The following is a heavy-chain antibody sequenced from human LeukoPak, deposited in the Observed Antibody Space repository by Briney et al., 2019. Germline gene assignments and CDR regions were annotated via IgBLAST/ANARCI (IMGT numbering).Heavy chain of an antibody. J-gene: IGHJ3*02. CDR1: GGTFSSYA. CDR2: IIPILGIA. CDR3: AMGRFIGNPAFDI. Sequence: GASVKVSCKASGGTFSSYAISWVRQAPGQGLEWMGRIIPILGIANYAQKFQGRVTITADKSTSTAYMELSSLRSEDTAVYYCAMGRFIGNPAFDIWGQGTMVTASS. V-gene: IGHV1-69*04. D-gene: IGHD4-23*01.